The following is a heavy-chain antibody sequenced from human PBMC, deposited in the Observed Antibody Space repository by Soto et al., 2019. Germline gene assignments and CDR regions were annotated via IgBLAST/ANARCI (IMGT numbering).Heavy chain of an antibody. CDR1: GYTLTELS. Sequence: QVQLVQSGAXXKXPGASVKVSCKVSGYTLTELSMHWVRQAPGKGLEWMGGFDPEDGETIYAQKFQGRVTMTEDTSTDTAYMELSSLRAEDTAVYYCATIYSYGYGVDSWGQGTLVTVSS. V-gene: IGHV1-24*01. J-gene: IGHJ4*02. CDR2: FDPEDGET. CDR3: ATIYSYGYGVDS. D-gene: IGHD5-18*01.